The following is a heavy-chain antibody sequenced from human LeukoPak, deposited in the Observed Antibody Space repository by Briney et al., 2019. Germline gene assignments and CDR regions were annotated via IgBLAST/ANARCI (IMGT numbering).Heavy chain of an antibody. D-gene: IGHD2-2*01. Sequence: PSQTLSLTCTVSGGSISSGSYYWSWIRQPAGKGLEWIGRIYTSGSTNYNPSLKSRVTISVDTSKNQFSLKLSSVTAADTAVYYCARTRSLLWSSTNEDFDIWGQGTMVTVSS. J-gene: IGHJ3*02. CDR3: ARTRSLLWSSTNEDFDI. CDR1: GGSISSGSYY. CDR2: IYTSGST. V-gene: IGHV4-61*02.